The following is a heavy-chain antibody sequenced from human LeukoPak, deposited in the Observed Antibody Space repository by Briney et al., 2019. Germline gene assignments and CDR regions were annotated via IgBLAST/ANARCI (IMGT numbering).Heavy chain of an antibody. CDR2: INPNSGGT. CDR1: GYTFTGYY. D-gene: IGHD6-6*01. J-gene: IGHJ5*02. Sequence: ASVKVSCKASGYTFTGYYMHWVRQAPGQGLEWMGWINPNSGGTNYAQKFQGRVTMTRDMSISTAYMELSRLRSDDTAVYYCARVRRYSSPYNWFDPWGQGTLVTVSS. V-gene: IGHV1-2*02. CDR3: ARVRRYSSPYNWFDP.